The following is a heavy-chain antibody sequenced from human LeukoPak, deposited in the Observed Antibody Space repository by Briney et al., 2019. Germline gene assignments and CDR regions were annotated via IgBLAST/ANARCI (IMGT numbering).Heavy chain of an antibody. V-gene: IGHV3-7*01. CDR1: GFTFSSYY. D-gene: IGHD1-20*01. Sequence: GGSLRLSCAGSGFTFSSYYMTWVRQPPGKGLEWVANIKPGGSEKYYMDSVKGRFTISRDNAKNSLYLQMNSLRADDTAVYFCASGGYNWNRLDYWGQGTLVAVSS. CDR2: IKPGGSEK. J-gene: IGHJ4*02. CDR3: ASGGYNWNRLDY.